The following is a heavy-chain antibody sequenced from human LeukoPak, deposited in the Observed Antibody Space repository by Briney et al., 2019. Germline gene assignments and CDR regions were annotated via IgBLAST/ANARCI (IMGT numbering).Heavy chain of an antibody. V-gene: IGHV4-59*01. J-gene: IGHJ4*02. Sequence: SETLSLTCTVSGGSIGAYYWSWIRQPPEKGLGWIGYVTYSGTTNYNPSLKSRVAISVDTSKNQFSLKLNSVTAADTAVYYCARELAAAGFDCWGQGNLVTVSS. CDR3: ARELAAAGFDC. CDR2: VTYSGTT. D-gene: IGHD6-13*01. CDR1: GGSIGAYY.